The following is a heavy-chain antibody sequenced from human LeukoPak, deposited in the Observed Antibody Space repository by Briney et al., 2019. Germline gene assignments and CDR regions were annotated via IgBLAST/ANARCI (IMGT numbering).Heavy chain of an antibody. J-gene: IGHJ4*02. CDR2: IYYSGST. CDR3: ARQGVGSGSYYYFDY. V-gene: IGHV4-39*01. Sequence: SDTLSLTRTLSRGSISSRKYYWGWLRQPPGKGLAWIGCIYYSGSTYYNPSLKSRVTISVDTSKNQFSLKLRSVTAADTAVYYCARQGVGSGSYYYFDYWGQGTLVTVSS. D-gene: IGHD1-26*01. CDR1: RGSISSRKYY.